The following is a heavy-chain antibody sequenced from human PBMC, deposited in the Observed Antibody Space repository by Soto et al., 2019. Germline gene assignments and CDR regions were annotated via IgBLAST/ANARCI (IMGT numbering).Heavy chain of an antibody. CDR1: GGSVSSGSYY. V-gene: IGHV4-61*01. CDR2: IYYSGST. CDR3: ARDKTGWADV. Sequence: LSLTCTVSGGSVSSGSYYWSWIRQPPGKGLEWIGYIYYSGSTNYNPSLKSRVTISVDTSKNQFSLKLSSVTAADTAVYYCARDKTGWADVWGQGTTVTVSS. J-gene: IGHJ6*02. D-gene: IGHD6-19*01.